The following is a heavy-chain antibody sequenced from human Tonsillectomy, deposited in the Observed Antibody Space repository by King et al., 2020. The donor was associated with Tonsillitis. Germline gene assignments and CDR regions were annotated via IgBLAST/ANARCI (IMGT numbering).Heavy chain of an antibody. V-gene: IGHV3-9*01. D-gene: IGHD6-13*01. Sequence: VQLVESGGGFVQPGRSLRLSCAASGFSFDDYAKHWGRQAPGKGLEWVSGISWNSCSIGYAGSVKGRFTISRDNAKNSLYLQMNSLRTEDTALYYCAKDIAAGSYWYFDLWGRGTLVTVSS. CDR1: GFSFDDYA. CDR2: ISWNSCSI. CDR3: AKDIAAGSYWYFDL. J-gene: IGHJ2*01.